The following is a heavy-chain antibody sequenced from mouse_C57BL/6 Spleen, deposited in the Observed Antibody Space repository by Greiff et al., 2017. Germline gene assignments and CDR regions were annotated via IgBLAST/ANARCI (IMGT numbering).Heavy chain of an antibody. CDR1: GYTFTSYW. V-gene: IGHV1-69*01. D-gene: IGHD4-1*01. J-gene: IGHJ2*01. CDR2: IDPSGGYT. Sequence: QVQLQQPGAELVIPGASVKLSCKASGYTFTSYWMHWVKQRPGPGLEWIGEIDPSGGYTNYNQKFKGKSTLTVDKSSSTAYMQLSSLTSGDSAVYYCARFWVWDFDYWGQGTTRTVAS. CDR3: ARFWVWDFDY.